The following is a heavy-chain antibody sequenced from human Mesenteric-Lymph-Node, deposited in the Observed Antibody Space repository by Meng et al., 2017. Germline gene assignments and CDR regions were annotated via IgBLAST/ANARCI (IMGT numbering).Heavy chain of an antibody. CDR3: ARDERLQATIYLDDPGDAFDI. CDR1: GFTFSRYG. Sequence: GRSLRLSCAAFGFTFSRYGMHWVRQAPGKGLEWVANIKQDGSEKYYVDSAKGRFTISRDNAKNSLDLQMNSLRAEDTAVYYCARDERLQATIYLDDPGDAFDIWGQGTMVTVSS. D-gene: IGHD5-12*01. CDR2: IKQDGSEK. V-gene: IGHV3-7*01. J-gene: IGHJ3*02.